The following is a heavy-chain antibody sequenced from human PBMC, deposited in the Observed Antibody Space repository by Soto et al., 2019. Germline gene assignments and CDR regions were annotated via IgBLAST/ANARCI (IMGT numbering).Heavy chain of an antibody. Sequence: EVQLVESGGGLVQPGRSLRLSCAASGFTFDDYAMHWVRQVPGKGLEWVSGITWNSGNTGYADSVKGRFTISRDNAKNSLYLQMNSLRAEDTALYYCARYSILSGYSLWGQGTLVTVSS. CDR1: GFTFDDYA. CDR2: ITWNSGNT. CDR3: ARYSILSGYSL. J-gene: IGHJ4*02. V-gene: IGHV3-9*01. D-gene: IGHD3-9*01.